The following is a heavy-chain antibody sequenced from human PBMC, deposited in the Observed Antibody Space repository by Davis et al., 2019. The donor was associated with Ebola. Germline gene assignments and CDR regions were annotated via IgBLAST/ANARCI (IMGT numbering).Heavy chain of an antibody. J-gene: IGHJ4*02. CDR1: GGSISSSNW. CDR3: ARDFVY. V-gene: IGHV4-4*02. CDR2: IYHNGRT. Sequence: SETLSLTCAVSGGSISSSNWWSWVRQPPGKGLEWIGSIYHNGRTNYRPSLKSRVTISLDTSRNQFSLKMTSVTAADTAIYYCARDFVYWGQGTLVTVSS.